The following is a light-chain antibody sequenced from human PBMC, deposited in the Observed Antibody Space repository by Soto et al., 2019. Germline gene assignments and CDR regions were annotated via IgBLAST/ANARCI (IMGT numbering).Light chain of an antibody. CDR3: QQAASFPLT. J-gene: IGKJ1*01. CDR2: ATS. Sequence: DIEMTQSPSYVSASVGDRVTITCRARQDINSWLVWYQQKPGKAPKLLNFATSSLQSGVPSRFSGSRSGTDFTLTISSLQPDDSATYYCQQAASFPLTFGQETKVEI. V-gene: IGKV1D-12*01. CDR1: QDINSW.